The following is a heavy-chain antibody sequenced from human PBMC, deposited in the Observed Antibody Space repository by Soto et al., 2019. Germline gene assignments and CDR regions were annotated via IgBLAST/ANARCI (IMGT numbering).Heavy chain of an antibody. CDR3: TRGHGDFAGDFDY. J-gene: IGHJ4*02. D-gene: IGHD4-17*01. CDR2: ISASNGNT. V-gene: IGHV1-18*04. CDR1: GYTFNKYS. Sequence: QGQLVQSGAEVKKPGASVKVSCKASGYTFNKYSISWVRQAPGQGLEWMGWISASNGNTHFAQKFQGRVTMAIDTSTSTAYMELRSLRSDDTAVFYCTRGHGDFAGDFDYWGQGTLVTVSS.